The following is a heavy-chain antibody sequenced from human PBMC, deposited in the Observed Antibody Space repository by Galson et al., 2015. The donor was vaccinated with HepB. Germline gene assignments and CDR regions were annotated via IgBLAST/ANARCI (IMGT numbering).Heavy chain of an antibody. CDR1: GFSFSNYG. CDR2: ISSSSSYI. Sequence: SLRLSCAASGFSFSNYGMNWVRQAPGKGLEWVSFISSSSSYIYYADSVKGRFTISRDNAKNSLFLQMDSLRAEDTAVYYCARGTYFDSSGVFDYWGQGILVTVSS. J-gene: IGHJ4*02. D-gene: IGHD3-22*01. V-gene: IGHV3-21*06. CDR3: ARGTYFDSSGVFDY.